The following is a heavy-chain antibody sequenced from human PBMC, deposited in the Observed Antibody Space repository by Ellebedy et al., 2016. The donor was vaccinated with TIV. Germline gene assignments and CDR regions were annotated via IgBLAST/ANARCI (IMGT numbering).Heavy chain of an antibody. V-gene: IGHV5-10-1*01. D-gene: IGHD3-22*01. CDR2: IDPSDSYT. Sequence: GGSLRLXXKGSGYSFTSYWISWVRQMPGKGLEWMGRIDPSDSYTNYSPSFQGHVTISADKSISTAYLQWSSLKASDTAMYYCASTWDTYDSSGSPDYWGQGTLVTVSS. J-gene: IGHJ4*02. CDR1: GYSFTSYW. CDR3: ASTWDTYDSSGSPDY.